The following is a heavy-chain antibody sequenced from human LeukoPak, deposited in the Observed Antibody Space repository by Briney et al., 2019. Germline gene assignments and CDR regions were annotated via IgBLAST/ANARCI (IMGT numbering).Heavy chain of an antibody. J-gene: IGHJ4*02. Sequence: GGSLRLSCAASGFTFSSYAMSCVRQAPGKGLEWVSAISGSGGSTYYADSVKGRFTISRDNSKNTLYLQMSSLRAEDTAVYYCAKDLLHSSSSDLDYWGQGTLVTVSS. CDR3: AKDLLHSSSSDLDY. D-gene: IGHD6-6*01. V-gene: IGHV3-23*01. CDR1: GFTFSSYA. CDR2: ISGSGGST.